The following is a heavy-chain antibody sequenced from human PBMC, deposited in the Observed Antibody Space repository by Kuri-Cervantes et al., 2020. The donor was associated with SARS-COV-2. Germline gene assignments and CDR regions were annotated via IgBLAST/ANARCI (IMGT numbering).Heavy chain of an antibody. CDR2: ISSSGSTI. CDR1: GFTFSSYW. J-gene: IGHJ4*02. V-gene: IGHV3-48*04. CDR3: ARDPSTIFGVVIIPVDGGFDY. Sequence: GGSLRLSCAASGFTFSSYWMSWVRQAPGKGLEWVSYISSSGSTIYYADSVKGRFTISRDNAKNSLYLQMNSLRAEDAAVYYCARDPSTIFGVVIIPVDGGFDYWGQGTLVTVSS. D-gene: IGHD3-3*01.